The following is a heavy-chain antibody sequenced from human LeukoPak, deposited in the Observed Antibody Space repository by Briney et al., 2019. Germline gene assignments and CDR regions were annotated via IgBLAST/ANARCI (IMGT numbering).Heavy chain of an antibody. J-gene: IGHJ4*02. V-gene: IGHV1-2*02. Sequence: ASVKVSCKASGYTFTGYYMHWVRQAPGQGLEWMGWINPNSGGTNYAQKFQGRVTMTRDTSISTAYMELSRLRSDDTAVYYCGRDSWGTTGTNEYYFDYWGQGTLVTVSS. CDR3: GRDSWGTTGTNEYYFDY. CDR2: INPNSGGT. CDR1: GYTFTGYY. D-gene: IGHD1-1*01.